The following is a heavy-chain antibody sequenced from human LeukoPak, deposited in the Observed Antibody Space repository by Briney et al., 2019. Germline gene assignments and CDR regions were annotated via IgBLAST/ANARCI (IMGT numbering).Heavy chain of an antibody. Sequence: GGSLRLSCAASGFTFSSYAMSWVRQAPGKGLEWVSAISGSGGSTYYADSVKGRFTISRDNSKNTLYLQMDSLRAEDTAVYYCARGRGYSGYDDYWGQGTLVTVSS. V-gene: IGHV3-23*01. J-gene: IGHJ4*02. CDR1: GFTFSSYA. CDR2: ISGSGGST. D-gene: IGHD5-12*01. CDR3: ARGRGYSGYDDY.